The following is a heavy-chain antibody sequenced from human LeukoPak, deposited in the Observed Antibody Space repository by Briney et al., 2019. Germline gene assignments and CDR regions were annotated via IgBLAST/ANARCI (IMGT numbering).Heavy chain of an antibody. V-gene: IGHV3-43*01. D-gene: IGHD1-14*01. Sequence: PGGSLRLSCAASGFTFEAYTMHWVRQAPGKGLEWVSLISWDGDNTYYADSVKGRFTISRDNSKNSLYLQMNSLGTEDTALYYCAKGTGRSTLNWLDPWGQGTLVTVSP. CDR3: AKGTGRSTLNWLDP. CDR1: GFTFEAYT. CDR2: ISWDGDNT. J-gene: IGHJ5*02.